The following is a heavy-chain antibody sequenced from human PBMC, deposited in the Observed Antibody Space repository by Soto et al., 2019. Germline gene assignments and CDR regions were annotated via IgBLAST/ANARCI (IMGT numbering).Heavy chain of an antibody. D-gene: IGHD3-16*01. CDR1: GFTFSSYA. J-gene: IGHJ6*02. CDR2: ISSNGGST. Sequence: VGSLRLSCSASGFTFSSYAMHWVRQAPGKGLEYVSAISSNGGSTYYADSVKGRFTISRGNSKNTLYLQMSSLRAEDTAVYYCVKSDRGISPQYGGMDVWGQGTTVTVSS. CDR3: VKSDRGISPQYGGMDV. V-gene: IGHV3-64D*06.